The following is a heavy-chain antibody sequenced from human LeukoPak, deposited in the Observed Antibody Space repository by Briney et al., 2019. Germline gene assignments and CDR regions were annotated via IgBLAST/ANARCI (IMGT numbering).Heavy chain of an antibody. CDR2: ISYDGSNK. D-gene: IGHD3-22*01. CDR1: GFTFSSYG. V-gene: IGHV3-30*18. Sequence: PGRSLRLSCAVSGFTFSSYGMHWVRQAPGKGLEWVAVISYDGSNKYYADSVKGRFTISGDNSKNTLYLQMNSLRAEDTAVYYCAKADTMIVVATSSDYWGQGTLVTVSS. CDR3: AKADTMIVVATSSDY. J-gene: IGHJ4*02.